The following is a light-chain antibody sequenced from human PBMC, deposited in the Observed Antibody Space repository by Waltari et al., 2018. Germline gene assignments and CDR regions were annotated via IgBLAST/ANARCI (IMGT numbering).Light chain of an antibody. J-gene: IGKJ2*04. CDR3: QQYTSVPCS. Sequence: DIQVTQSQSYLSASVGDTVTITCRTSQDINNYLGWFQQKPGKAPKPLIYYASSLERGVPARFSGSGSGTEFTLTISSLEPEDFGAYYCQQYTSVPCSFGQGTKVEIK. CDR1: QDINNY. CDR2: YAS. V-gene: IGKV1-16*01.